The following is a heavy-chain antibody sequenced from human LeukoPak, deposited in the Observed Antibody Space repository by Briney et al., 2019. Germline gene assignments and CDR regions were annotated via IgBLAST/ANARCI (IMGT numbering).Heavy chain of an antibody. CDR2: IYYSGTT. Sequence: SETLSLTCTVSGGSISSYYWSWIRQPPGKGLEWIGYIYYSGTTNYNPSLKSRVTISVDASKNQFSLKLSSVTAADTAVYYCARDKRKPGIAATGSPFDPWGQGTLVTVSS. CDR3: ARDKRKPGIAATGSPFDP. V-gene: IGHV4-59*01. CDR1: GGSISSYY. D-gene: IGHD6-13*01. J-gene: IGHJ5*02.